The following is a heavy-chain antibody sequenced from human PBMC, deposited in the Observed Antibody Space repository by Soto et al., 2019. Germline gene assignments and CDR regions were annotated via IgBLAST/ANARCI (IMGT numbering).Heavy chain of an antibody. J-gene: IGHJ4*02. Sequence: QVQLVGSGGGVVQPGRSLRLSCAASGFTFSSYGMHWVRQAPGKGLEWVAVISYDGSNKYYADSVKGRFTISRDNSENTVYLQMNSLRAEDTAVYYCAKDRDYYDSSGPDYWGQGTLVTVSS. CDR3: AKDRDYYDSSGPDY. D-gene: IGHD3-22*01. V-gene: IGHV3-30*18. CDR2: ISYDGSNK. CDR1: GFTFSSYG.